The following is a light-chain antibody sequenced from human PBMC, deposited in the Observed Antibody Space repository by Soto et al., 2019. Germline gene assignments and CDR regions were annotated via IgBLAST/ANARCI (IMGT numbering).Light chain of an antibody. J-gene: IGLJ3*02. V-gene: IGLV2-11*01. CDR2: DVD. CDR3: CSFAGSANGV. CDR1: SSDVGDYNL. Sequence: QSALTQPRSVSGSPGQSVTISCTGTSSDVGDYNLVSWYKQHPGKAPKLMIYDVDKRPSGVPDRFSGSKFGNTASLTISGHQAEDEADYYCCSFAGSANGVFGGGTKLTVL.